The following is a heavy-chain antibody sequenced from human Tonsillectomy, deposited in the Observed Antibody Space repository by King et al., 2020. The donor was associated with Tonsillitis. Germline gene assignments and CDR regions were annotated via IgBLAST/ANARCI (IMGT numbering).Heavy chain of an antibody. J-gene: IGHJ4*02. CDR2: IYYSGST. Sequence: VQLQESGPGLVTPSETLSLTCTVSGGSISSYYWSWIRQPPGKGLEWIGYIYYSGSTNYNPSLKSRVTISVDTSKNQFSLKLSSVTAADTAVYYCARLIPGNWNYEFDYWGQGTLVTVSS. D-gene: IGHD1-7*01. CDR3: ARLIPGNWNYEFDY. CDR1: GGSISSYY. V-gene: IGHV4-59*08.